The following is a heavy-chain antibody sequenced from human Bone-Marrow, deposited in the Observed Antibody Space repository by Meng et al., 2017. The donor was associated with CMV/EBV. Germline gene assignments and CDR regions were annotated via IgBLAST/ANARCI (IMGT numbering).Heavy chain of an antibody. D-gene: IGHD1-20*01. CDR1: GFVFGDYY. CDR2: ISSASNTK. J-gene: IGHJ5*02. Sequence: GESLKISCEGSGFVFGDYYMKWIRQAPGKGLEWVSYISSASNTKVYSDSVRGRFSISRENARSTLYPQMDGLRAEDTAVYFCARAGYNWNRRLDTWGQGTLVTVSS. CDR3: ARAGYNWNRRLDT. V-gene: IGHV3-11*04.